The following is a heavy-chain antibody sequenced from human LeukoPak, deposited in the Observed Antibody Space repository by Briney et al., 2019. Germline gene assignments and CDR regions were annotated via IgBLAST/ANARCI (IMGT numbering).Heavy chain of an antibody. CDR3: ASEVGYRSLGY. CDR2: ISWKSHRT. CDR1: GFTFDDNT. D-gene: IGHD3-3*01. J-gene: IGHJ4*02. Sequence: GGSLRLSCAASGFTFDDNTMHWVRQTPGRGLEWVSFISWKSHRTHYADSVRGRFTVSRDNSKDSLHLEMNSLKTEDTGLYHCASEVGYRSLGYLGQGTLVTVSS. V-gene: IGHV3-43*01.